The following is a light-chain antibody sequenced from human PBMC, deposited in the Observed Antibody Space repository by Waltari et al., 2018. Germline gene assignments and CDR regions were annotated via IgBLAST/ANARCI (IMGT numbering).Light chain of an antibody. CDR2: EGS. V-gene: IGLV2-23*01. Sequence: QSALTQPASVSGSPGQSITISCPGTSSDDGSHNLVSWYQQHPGKAPKLMICEGSKRPSGVSNRFSGSKSGNTASLTISGLQAEDEADYYCCSYAGSSTYVFGTGTKVTVL. CDR1: SSDDGSHNL. J-gene: IGLJ1*01. CDR3: CSYAGSSTYV.